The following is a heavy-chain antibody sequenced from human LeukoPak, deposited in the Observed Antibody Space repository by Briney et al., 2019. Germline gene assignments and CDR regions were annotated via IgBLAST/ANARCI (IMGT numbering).Heavy chain of an antibody. V-gene: IGHV4-39*02. D-gene: IGHD3-10*01. CDR3: ARLANTMVRGIVVNYYYYSFMDV. Sequence: PSETLSLTCTVSGGSISSSSYYWGWIRQPPGKGLEWIGSIYYSGSTYYNPSLESRVTISVDSSKKHFYMKLSSVTAADTAVYYCARLANTMVRGIVVNYYYYSFMDVWGNGSTVTISS. CDR2: IYYSGST. CDR1: GGSISSSSYY. J-gene: IGHJ6*03.